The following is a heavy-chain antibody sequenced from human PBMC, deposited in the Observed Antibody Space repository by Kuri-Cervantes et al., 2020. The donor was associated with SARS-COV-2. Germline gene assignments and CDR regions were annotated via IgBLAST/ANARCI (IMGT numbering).Heavy chain of an antibody. J-gene: IGHJ6*02. V-gene: IGHV1-3*01. CDR2: INAGNGNT. CDR1: GYTFTSYA. CDR3: AGGTTFEDYYYYYGMDV. D-gene: IGHD3-3*01. Sequence: ASVKVSCKASGYTFTSYAMHWVRQAPGQRLEWMGWINAGNGNTKYSQKFQGRVTVTRDASASTAYMELSSLRSEDTAVYYCAGGTTFEDYYYYYGMDVWGQGTTVTVSS.